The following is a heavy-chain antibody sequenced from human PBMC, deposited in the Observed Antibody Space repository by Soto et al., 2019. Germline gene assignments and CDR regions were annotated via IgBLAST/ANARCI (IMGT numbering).Heavy chain of an antibody. CDR3: AKDNYRSFDY. D-gene: IGHD4-4*01. Sequence: GGSLRLSCVGSGFTFSSRAMSWVRQAPGKGLDWVSAIIQSVDSTYYAVSVNGRFTISRDNSKNTLYLQMNSLRAEDTAVYYCAKDNYRSFDYGGQGTLVTVSS. J-gene: IGHJ4*02. CDR2: IIQSVDST. CDR1: GFTFSSRA. V-gene: IGHV3-23*01.